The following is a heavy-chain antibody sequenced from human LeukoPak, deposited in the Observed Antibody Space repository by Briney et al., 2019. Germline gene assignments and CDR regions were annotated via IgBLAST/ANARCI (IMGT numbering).Heavy chain of an antibody. Sequence: WASVKVSCKVSGYTLTELSLHWVRQAPGQGLEWMGGIIPIFGTANYAQKVQGRVTITTDESTTTAYMELSSLRSEDTAVYYCARARSPSSGYLLRDHNWFDPWGQGTLVTVSS. J-gene: IGHJ5*02. V-gene: IGHV1-69*05. CDR2: IIPIFGTA. D-gene: IGHD3-22*01. CDR3: ARARSPSSGYLLRDHNWFDP. CDR1: GYTLTELS.